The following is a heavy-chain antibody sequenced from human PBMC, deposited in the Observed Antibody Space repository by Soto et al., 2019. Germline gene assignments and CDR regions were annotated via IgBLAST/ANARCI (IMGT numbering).Heavy chain of an antibody. CDR3: ARDPRGGHYYYGMDV. J-gene: IGHJ6*02. CDR2: IIPIFGTA. D-gene: IGHD3-16*01. Sequence: AVKFSCKASGGTFSSYAISWVRQAPGQGLEWMGGIIPIFGTANYAQKFQGRVTITADESTSTAYMELSSLRSEDTAVYYCARDPRGGHYYYGMDVWGQGTTVTVSS. V-gene: IGHV1-69*13. CDR1: GGTFSSYA.